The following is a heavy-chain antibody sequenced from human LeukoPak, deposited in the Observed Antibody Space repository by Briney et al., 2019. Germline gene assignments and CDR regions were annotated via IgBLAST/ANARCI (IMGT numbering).Heavy chain of an antibody. V-gene: IGHV3-33*01. J-gene: IGHJ4*02. D-gene: IGHD3-22*01. CDR3: AREEEPYYYDSSGYLY. Sequence: PGGFLRLSCAASGFTFSSYGMHWVRQAPGKGLEWVAVIWYDGSNKYYADSVKGRFTISRDNSKNTLYLQMNSLRAEDTAVYHCAREEEPYYYDSSGYLYWGQGTLVTVSS. CDR1: GFTFSSYG. CDR2: IWYDGSNK.